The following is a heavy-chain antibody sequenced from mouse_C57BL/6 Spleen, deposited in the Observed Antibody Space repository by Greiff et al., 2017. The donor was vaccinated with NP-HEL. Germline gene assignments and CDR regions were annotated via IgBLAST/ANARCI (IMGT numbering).Heavy chain of an antibody. V-gene: IGHV5-17*01. J-gene: IGHJ3*01. CDR3: ARDFIAY. CDR1: GFTFSDYG. D-gene: IGHD1-2*01. CDR2: ISSGSSTI. Sequence: EVKVVESGGGLVKPGGSLKLSCAASGFTFSDYGMHWVRQAPEKGLEWVAYISSGSSTIYYADTVKGRFTISRDNAKNTLFLQMTSLRSEDTAMYYCARDFIAYWGQGTLVTVSA.